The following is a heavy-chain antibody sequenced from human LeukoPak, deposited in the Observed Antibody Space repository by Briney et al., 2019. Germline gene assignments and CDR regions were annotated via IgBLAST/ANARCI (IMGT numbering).Heavy chain of an antibody. CDR2: IHYSGST. D-gene: IGHD3-10*01. J-gene: IGHJ4*02. CDR3: ARSHGSGSYYNLNDY. Sequence: SETLSLTCTVSGGSINNYYWSWIRQPPGKGLEWIGYIHYSGSTHYNPSLKSRVTISVDTSKNEFSLKLNSVTAADTAVYYCARSHGSGSYYNLNDYWGQGTLVTVSS. CDR1: GGSINNYY. V-gene: IGHV4-59*01.